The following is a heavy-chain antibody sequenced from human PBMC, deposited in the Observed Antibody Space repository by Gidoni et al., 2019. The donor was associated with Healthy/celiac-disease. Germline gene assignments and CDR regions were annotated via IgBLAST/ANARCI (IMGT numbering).Heavy chain of an antibody. V-gene: IGHV3-21*01. CDR1: GFTFSSYS. CDR2: ISSSSSYI. Sequence: EVQLVESGGGLVKPGGSLRLSCAASGFTFSSYSMNWVRQAPGKGLEWVSSISSSSSYIYYADSVKGRFTISRDNAKNSLYLQMNSLRAEDTAVYYCARAHTGGDAFDIWGQGTMVTVSS. CDR3: ARAHTGGDAFDI. J-gene: IGHJ3*02.